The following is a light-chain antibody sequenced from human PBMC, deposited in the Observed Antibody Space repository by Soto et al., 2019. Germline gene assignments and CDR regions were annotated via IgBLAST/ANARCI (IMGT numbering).Light chain of an antibody. Sequence: EIVLTQSPATLSLSPGERATLSCRASQSVSSYLAWYQQKLGQAPRLLIYDASNRATGIPARFSGSGSGTDFTLPSSSLEPEDFAVYYCQQRSNWPPITFGQGTRLEIK. CDR2: DAS. CDR1: QSVSSY. CDR3: QQRSNWPPIT. J-gene: IGKJ5*01. V-gene: IGKV3-11*01.